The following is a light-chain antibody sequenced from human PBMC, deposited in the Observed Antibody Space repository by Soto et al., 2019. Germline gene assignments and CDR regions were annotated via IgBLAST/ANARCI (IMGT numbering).Light chain of an antibody. CDR1: QSVSSSY. J-gene: IGKJ2*01. CDR2: GAS. CDR3: QQYGSSPF. V-gene: IGKV3-20*01. Sequence: EIVLTQSPGTLSLSPGERATLSCRASQSVSSSYLAWYQQKPGQAPRLLIYGASSRATGIPDRFSGSGSGTDFTLTISRLEPEDFAVYYCQQYGSSPFFAQGTKVDI.